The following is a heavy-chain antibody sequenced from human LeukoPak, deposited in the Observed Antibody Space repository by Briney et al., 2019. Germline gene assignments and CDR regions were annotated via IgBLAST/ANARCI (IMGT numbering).Heavy chain of an antibody. Sequence: PGGSLRLSCGASGFTFNTYWMSWVRQAPGKGLEWLANIKEDGTRDYYVESVKGRFTISKDNAKTSLYLQLNSLRAEDTAVYYCARDTKAGYFDLWGQGTLVTVSS. V-gene: IGHV3-7*01. CDR2: IKEDGTRD. CDR3: ARDTKAGYFDL. J-gene: IGHJ4*02. CDR1: GFTFNTYW.